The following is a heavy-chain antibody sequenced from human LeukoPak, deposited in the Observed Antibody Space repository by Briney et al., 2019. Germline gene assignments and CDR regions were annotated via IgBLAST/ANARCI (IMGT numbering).Heavy chain of an antibody. V-gene: IGHV3-30-3*01. CDR3: TTAHCSGGSCYPGDY. CDR2: ISYDGSNK. CDR1: GFTFSSYA. D-gene: IGHD2-15*01. J-gene: IGHJ4*02. Sequence: GGSLRLSCAASGFTFSSYAMHWVRQAPGKGLEWVAVISYDGSNKYYADSVKGRFTISRDNSKNTLYLQMNSLKTEDTAVYYCTTAHCSGGSCYPGDYWGQGTLVTVSS.